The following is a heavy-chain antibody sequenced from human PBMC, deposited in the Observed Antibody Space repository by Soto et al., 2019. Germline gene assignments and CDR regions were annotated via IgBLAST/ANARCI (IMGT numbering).Heavy chain of an antibody. D-gene: IGHD2-15*01. CDR1: GYTFTGYA. Sequence: ASVKVSCKASGYTFTGYAMHWVRQAPGQRLEWMGWINAGNGNTKYSQKFQGRVTITRDTSASTAYMELNSLRVEDTAVYYCVGGVVGTTWYYFDFWGQGTLVTVSS. J-gene: IGHJ4*01. CDR3: VGGVVGTTWYYFDF. CDR2: INAGNGNT. V-gene: IGHV1-3*01.